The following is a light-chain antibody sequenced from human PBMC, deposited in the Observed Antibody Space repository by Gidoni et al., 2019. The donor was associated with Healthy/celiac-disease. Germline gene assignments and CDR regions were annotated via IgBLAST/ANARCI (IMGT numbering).Light chain of an antibody. CDR1: QSISSY. CDR3: QQSYSTWWT. Sequence: DIQMTQSPSSLSASVGDRVTISCRASQSISSYLNWYQQKPGKAPKLLIYAASSLQSGVPSRFSGSGSGTDFTRTISSLQPEDFATYYCQQSYSTWWTFXXXTKVEIK. V-gene: IGKV1-39*01. CDR2: AAS. J-gene: IGKJ1*01.